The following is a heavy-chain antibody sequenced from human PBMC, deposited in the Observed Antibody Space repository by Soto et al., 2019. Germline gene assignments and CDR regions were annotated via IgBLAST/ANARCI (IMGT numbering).Heavy chain of an antibody. Sequence: GGSLRLSCAASGFTFSSYAMSWVRQAPGKGLEWVSAISGSGGSTYYADSVKGRFTISRDNSKNTLYLQMNSLRAEDTAVYYCAKSITMVRGVPALFDYWGQGTLVTVSS. CDR3: AKSITMVRGVPALFDY. CDR1: GFTFSSYA. J-gene: IGHJ4*02. V-gene: IGHV3-23*01. D-gene: IGHD3-10*01. CDR2: ISGSGGST.